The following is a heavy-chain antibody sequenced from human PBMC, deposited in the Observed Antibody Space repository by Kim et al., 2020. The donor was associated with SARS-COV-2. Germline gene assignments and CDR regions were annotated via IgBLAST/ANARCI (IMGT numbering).Heavy chain of an antibody. D-gene: IGHD6-13*01. CDR1: GYTFTSYD. Sequence: ASVKVSCKASGYTFTSYDINWVRQATGQGLEWMGWMNPNSGNTGYAQKFQGRVTMTRNTSISTAYMELSSLRSEDTAVYYCARGPRSSWNYYFDYWGQGTLVTVSS. V-gene: IGHV1-8*01. CDR3: ARGPRSSWNYYFDY. J-gene: IGHJ4*02. CDR2: MNPNSGNT.